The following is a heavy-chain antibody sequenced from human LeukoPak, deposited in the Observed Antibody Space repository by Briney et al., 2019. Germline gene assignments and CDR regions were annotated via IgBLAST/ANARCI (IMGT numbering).Heavy chain of an antibody. CDR2: RYYTGSA. D-gene: IGHD3-3*01. CDR1: DGPMISYY. J-gene: IGHJ4*02. CDR3: ARAGDYDFDFDS. Sequence: SETLSLTCTVSDGPMISYYWSWIRQPPGKGLEWIGYRYYTGSANYNPSLKSRVSISIDESKNQFSLRLMSVTAADTAVYYCARAGDYDFDFDSWGQGSLVTVSS. V-gene: IGHV4-59*01.